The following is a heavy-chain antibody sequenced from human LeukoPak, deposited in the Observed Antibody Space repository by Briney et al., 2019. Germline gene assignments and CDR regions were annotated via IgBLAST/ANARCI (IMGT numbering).Heavy chain of an antibody. Sequence: GGSLRLSCAASGFAFSSYSMNWVRQAPGKGLEWVAYISSSSSTIYYADSVKGRFTISRDNAKNSLYLQMNSLRAEDTAVYYCARDGGNPSMYNWFDPWGQGTLVTVSS. J-gene: IGHJ5*02. V-gene: IGHV3-48*04. CDR2: ISSSSSTI. CDR3: ARDGGNPSMYNWFDP. CDR1: GFAFSSYS. D-gene: IGHD4-23*01.